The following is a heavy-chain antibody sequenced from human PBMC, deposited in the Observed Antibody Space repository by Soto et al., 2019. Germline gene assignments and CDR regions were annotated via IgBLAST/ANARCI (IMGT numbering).Heavy chain of an antibody. D-gene: IGHD3-3*01. J-gene: IGHJ5*02. CDR1: GGSISSSSYY. V-gene: IGHV4-39*01. Sequence: SETLSLTCTVSGGSISSSSYYWGWIRQPPGKGLEWIGSIYYSGSTYYNPSLKSRVTISVDTSKNQFSLKLSSVTAADTAVYYCARYGEPAYYDFWSGYLNRFDPWGQGTLVTVSS. CDR3: ARYGEPAYYDFWSGYLNRFDP. CDR2: IYYSGST.